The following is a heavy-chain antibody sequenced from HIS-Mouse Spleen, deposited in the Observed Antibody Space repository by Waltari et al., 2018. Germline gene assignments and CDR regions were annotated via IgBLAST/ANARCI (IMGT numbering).Heavy chain of an antibody. CDR3: AKDKHHAFDY. CDR1: GFTFSSYG. CDR2: ISYDGSNK. J-gene: IGHJ4*02. V-gene: IGHV3-30*18. Sequence: QVQLVESGGGVVQPGRSLRLSCVASGFTFSSYGMHWVRQAPGKGLEWVEVISYDGSNKYYADSVKGRFTISRDNSKNTLYLQMNSLRAEDTAVYYCAKDKHHAFDYWGQGTLVTVSS.